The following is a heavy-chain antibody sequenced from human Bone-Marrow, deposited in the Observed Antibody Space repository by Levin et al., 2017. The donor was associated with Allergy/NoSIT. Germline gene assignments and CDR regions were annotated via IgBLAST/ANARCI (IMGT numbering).Heavy chain of an antibody. CDR2: ITSSGDST. D-gene: IGHD3-22*01. CDR1: GFTFRHYT. Sequence: PGGSLRLSCAASGFTFRHYTMNWVRQAPGKGLEWVSCITSSGDSTYYADSVKGRFTISRDNAKNSLYLQLNRLRDEDTAMHYCARDPARGYYDSSGYSGDHWGQGTLVTVSS. J-gene: IGHJ4*02. V-gene: IGHV3-48*02. CDR3: ARDPARGYYDSSGYSGDH.